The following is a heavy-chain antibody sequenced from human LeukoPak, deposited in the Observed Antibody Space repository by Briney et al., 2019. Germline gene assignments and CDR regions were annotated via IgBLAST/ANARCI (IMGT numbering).Heavy chain of an antibody. V-gene: IGHV4-34*01. CDR3: ARGRIARIVVVHSFHYGMDV. CDR1: GGSFTDYF. Sequence: SETLSLTCDVFGGSFTDYFWTWIRQSPGKGLEWIGEINDYTGNTNYNPSLNSRVSISLEKSKNQFSLELRSVTAADTAVYYCARGRIARIVVVHSFHYGMDVWGQGTTVTVSS. J-gene: IGHJ6*02. CDR2: INDYTGNT. D-gene: IGHD3-22*01.